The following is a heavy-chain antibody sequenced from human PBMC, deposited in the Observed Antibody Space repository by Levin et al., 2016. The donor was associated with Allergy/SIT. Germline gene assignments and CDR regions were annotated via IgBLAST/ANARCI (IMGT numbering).Heavy chain of an antibody. J-gene: IGHJ4*02. CDR3: ARDGGYGDYGWTFDY. V-gene: IGHV3-33*01. D-gene: IGHD4-17*01. CDR2: IWYDGSNK. Sequence: VRQAPGKGLEWVAVIWYDGSNKYYADSVKGRFTISRDNSKNTLYLQMNSLRAEDTAVYYCARDGGYGDYGWTFDYWGQGTLVTVSS.